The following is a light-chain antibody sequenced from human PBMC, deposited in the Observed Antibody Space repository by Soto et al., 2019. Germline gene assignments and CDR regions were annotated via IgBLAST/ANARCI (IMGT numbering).Light chain of an antibody. J-gene: IGKJ1*01. CDR1: QSVSSSY. V-gene: IGKV3-20*01. Sequence: EIVLTQSPGTLSLSPGERATLSCRASQSVSSSYLAWYQQKPGQAPRLLIYGASSRATGIPDRFSGSGSGTDFTLTISRMEPEDFAVYYCQQYGRSHWTFGKGTKVEIK. CDR3: QQYGRSHWT. CDR2: GAS.